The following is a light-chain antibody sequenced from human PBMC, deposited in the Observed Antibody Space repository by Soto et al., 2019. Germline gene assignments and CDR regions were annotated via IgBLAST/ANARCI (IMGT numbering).Light chain of an antibody. CDR2: EVT. CDR1: SSDVGANNY. CDR3: SSYAGANRV. Sequence: QSALTQPPSASGSPGQSVTISSTGTSSDVGANNYVSWYQQHTGKAPKLMIYEVTKRPSGVPDRFSGSKSCNTASLTVSGLQAEDEADYYCSSYAGANRVFGTGTKLTVL. V-gene: IGLV2-8*01. J-gene: IGLJ1*01.